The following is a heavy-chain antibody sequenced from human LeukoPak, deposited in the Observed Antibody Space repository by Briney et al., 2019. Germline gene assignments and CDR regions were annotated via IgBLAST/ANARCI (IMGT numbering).Heavy chain of an antibody. CDR1: GFTFSSYG. CDR2: ISYDGSNK. CDR3: AKDLAPWIRQLWLFLSDTDAFDI. V-gene: IGHV3-30*18. Sequence: TGGSLRLSCAASGFTFSSYGMHWVRQAPGKGLERVAVISYDGSNKYYVDSVKGRFTISRDNSKNTLYLQMNSLRAEDTAVYYCAKDLAPWIRQLWLFLSDTDAFDIWGQGTMVTVSS. J-gene: IGHJ3*02. D-gene: IGHD5-18*01.